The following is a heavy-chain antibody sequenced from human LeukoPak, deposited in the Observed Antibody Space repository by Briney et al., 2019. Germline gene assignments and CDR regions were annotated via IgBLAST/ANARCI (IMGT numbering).Heavy chain of an antibody. D-gene: IGHD4-17*01. CDR1: GYTFTGYY. V-gene: IGHV1-2*02. Sequence: ASVKVSCKASGYTFTGYYMHWVRQAPGQGLEWMGWINPNSGGTNYAQKFQGRVTMTRDTSISTAYMELSRLRSDDTAVYYCARVDIGSGDYVFSYFDYWGQGTLVTVSS. J-gene: IGHJ4*02. CDR2: INPNSGGT. CDR3: ARVDIGSGDYVFSYFDY.